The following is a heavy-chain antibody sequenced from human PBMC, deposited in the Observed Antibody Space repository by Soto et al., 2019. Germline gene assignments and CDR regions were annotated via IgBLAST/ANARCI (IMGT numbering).Heavy chain of an antibody. D-gene: IGHD6-13*01. CDR3: ARGFRRGSSSWYDHYYYYYYMDV. Sequence: GGSLRLSCAASGFTFSDYYMSWIRQAPGKGLEWVSYISSSGSTIYYADSVKGRFTISRDNAKNSLYLQMNSLRAEDTAVYYCARGFRRGSSSWYDHYYYYYYMDVWGKGTTVTVSS. V-gene: IGHV3-11*01. CDR1: GFTFSDYY. CDR2: ISSSGSTI. J-gene: IGHJ6*03.